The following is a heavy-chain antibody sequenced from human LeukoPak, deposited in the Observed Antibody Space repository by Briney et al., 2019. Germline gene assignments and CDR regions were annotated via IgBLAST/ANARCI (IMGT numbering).Heavy chain of an antibody. V-gene: IGHV1-18*01. CDR2: VSTYSGGT. CDR1: GDTFNTVG. J-gene: IGHJ4*02. CDR3: ARDRDWNLDY. Sequence: GASVKVSCKASGDTFNTVGISWVRQAPGQGLEWMGWVSTYSGGTHYAQNLLDRVTLTTETSTNTAYMELRGLRSDDTAFYYCARDRDWNLDYWGQGTLVTVSS. D-gene: IGHD1-1*01.